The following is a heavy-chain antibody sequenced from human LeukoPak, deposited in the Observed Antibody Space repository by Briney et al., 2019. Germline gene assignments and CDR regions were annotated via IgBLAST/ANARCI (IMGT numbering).Heavy chain of an antibody. CDR3: ARHVVPYSSGLAGFDF. Sequence: KPGESLKISCKGSGYTFATYWIGWVRLMPGKGLEWVGVIYPGDSDTRYSPSFQGQVTISTDKSIPPAYLQWSSLKASDTAMYYCARHVVPYSSGLAGFDFWGQGTLVTVSS. V-gene: IGHV5-51*01. CDR2: IYPGDSDT. J-gene: IGHJ4*02. D-gene: IGHD6-19*01. CDR1: GYTFATYW.